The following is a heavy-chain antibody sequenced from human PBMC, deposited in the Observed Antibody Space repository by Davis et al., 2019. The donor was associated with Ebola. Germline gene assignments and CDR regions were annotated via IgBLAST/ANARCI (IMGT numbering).Heavy chain of an antibody. J-gene: IGHJ4*02. CDR2: IIPFFGTA. CDR3: ARVNSWYGSGQFDY. Sequence: SVKVSCKASGGTFSSYAISWVGQAPGQGLEWMGGIIPFFGTANYAQKFQGRVTITRDTSASTAYMELSSLRSEDTAVYYCARVNSWYGSGQFDYWGQGTLVTVSS. CDR1: GGTFSSYA. D-gene: IGHD6-13*01. V-gene: IGHV1-69*05.